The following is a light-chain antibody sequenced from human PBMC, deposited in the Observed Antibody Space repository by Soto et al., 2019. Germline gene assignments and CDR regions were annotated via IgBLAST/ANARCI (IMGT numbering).Light chain of an antibody. J-gene: IGLJ2*01. V-gene: IGLV2-23*03. CDR3: CSYAGSSTLVV. CDR1: SSDVGSYNL. Sequence: QSALTQPASVSGSPGQSITISCTGTSSDVGSYNLVSWYQQHPGKAPKLMIYEGSKRPSGVSNRFSGSKSGNTASLTISGLQAEDEADYYCCSYAGSSTLVVFGGGTKVTVX. CDR2: EGS.